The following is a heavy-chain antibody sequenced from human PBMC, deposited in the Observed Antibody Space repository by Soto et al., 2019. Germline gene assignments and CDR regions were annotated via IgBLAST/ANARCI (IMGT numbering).Heavy chain of an antibody. CDR2: IYSGGST. CDR3: AREEYSSGTGYLQH. Sequence: SGGSLRLSCAASGFSVSSNYMSWVRQAPGKGLEWVSVIYSGGSTYYADSVKGRFTISRDNSKNTLYLQMNSLRAEDTAVYYCAREEYSSGTGYLQHWGQGTLVTVS. D-gene: IGHD6-19*01. CDR1: GFSVSSNY. V-gene: IGHV3-66*01. J-gene: IGHJ1*01.